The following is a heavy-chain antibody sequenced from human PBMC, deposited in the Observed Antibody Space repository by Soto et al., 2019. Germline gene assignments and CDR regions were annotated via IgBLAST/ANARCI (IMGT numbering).Heavy chain of an antibody. J-gene: IGHJ4*02. V-gene: IGHV3-30-3*01. Sequence: QVQLVESGGGVVQPGRSLRLCCAASGFTFSSYAMHWVRQAPGKGLEWVAVISYDGSNKYYADSVKGRFTISRDNSKNTLYLQMNSLRAEDTAVYYCARVGHSSSWYDWEGGFDYLGQGTLVTVSS. CDR1: GFTFSSYA. CDR3: ARVGHSSSWYDWEGGFDY. CDR2: ISYDGSNK. D-gene: IGHD6-13*01.